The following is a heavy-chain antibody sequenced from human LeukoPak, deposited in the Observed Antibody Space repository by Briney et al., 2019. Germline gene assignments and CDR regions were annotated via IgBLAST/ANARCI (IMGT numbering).Heavy chain of an antibody. CDR2: ISSSGSTI. CDR1: GFTFSDYY. J-gene: IGHJ4*02. Sequence: GGSLRLSCAASGFTFSDYYMSWIRQAPGKGLEWVSYISSSGSTIYYADSVKGRFTISRDNAKNSLYLQMNGLRAEDTAIYYCAREIQAPGKTLDYWGQGALVTVSS. CDR3: AREIQAPGKTLDY. V-gene: IGHV3-11*04.